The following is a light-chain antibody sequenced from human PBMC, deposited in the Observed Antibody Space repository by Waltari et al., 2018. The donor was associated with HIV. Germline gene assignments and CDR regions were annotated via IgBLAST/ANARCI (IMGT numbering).Light chain of an antibody. Sequence: EIVLTQSPGTLSLSPGERATLSCRASQSVSSSYLAWYQQKPGQAPRLLIYGASNRATGIPERFSGSGSGTDFTLTISKLEPEDFAVYYCQQYGSSPGHTFGQGTKVEIK. J-gene: IGKJ2*01. CDR3: QQYGSSPGHT. CDR1: QSVSSSY. CDR2: GAS. V-gene: IGKV3-20*01.